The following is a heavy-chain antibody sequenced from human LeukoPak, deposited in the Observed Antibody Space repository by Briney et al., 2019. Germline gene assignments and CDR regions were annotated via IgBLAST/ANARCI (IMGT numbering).Heavy chain of an antibody. Sequence: GGSLRLSCAASGFTFSSYEMNWVRQAPGKGLEWVSYISSSGSTIYYADSVKGRFTISRDNAKNTLYLQMNSLRAEDTAVYYCAREDSGSFSSFDPWGQGTLVTVSS. D-gene: IGHD3-10*01. J-gene: IGHJ5*02. CDR2: ISSSGSTI. CDR3: AREDSGSFSSFDP. V-gene: IGHV3-48*03. CDR1: GFTFSSYE.